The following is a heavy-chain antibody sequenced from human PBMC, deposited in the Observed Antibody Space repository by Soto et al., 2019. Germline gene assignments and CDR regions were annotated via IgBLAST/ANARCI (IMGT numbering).Heavy chain of an antibody. CDR1: GGSISSSNW. J-gene: IGHJ4*02. CDR2: IYHSGST. D-gene: IGHD5-18*01. CDR3: ARDHPHSYGVYYFDY. Sequence: PSETLSLTCAVSGGSISSSNWWSWVRQPPGKGLEWIGKIYHSGSTNYNPSLKSRVTISVDKSKNQFSLKLSSVTAADTAVYYCARDHPHSYGVYYFDYWGKGTLVTVSS. V-gene: IGHV4-4*02.